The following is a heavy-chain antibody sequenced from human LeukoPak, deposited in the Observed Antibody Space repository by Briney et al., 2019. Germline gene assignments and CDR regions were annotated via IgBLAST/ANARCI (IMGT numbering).Heavy chain of an antibody. Sequence: GASVKVSCKASGYTFTSYGISWVRQAPGQGLEWMGWISAYNGNTNYAQKLQGRVTMTTDTSTSTAYMELRSLRSDDTAVYYCARRGGSGLVGYYYYCGMDVWGQGTTVTVSS. CDR2: ISAYNGNT. J-gene: IGHJ6*02. V-gene: IGHV1-18*01. CDR1: GYTFTSYG. CDR3: ARRGGSGLVGYYYYCGMDV. D-gene: IGHD2-15*01.